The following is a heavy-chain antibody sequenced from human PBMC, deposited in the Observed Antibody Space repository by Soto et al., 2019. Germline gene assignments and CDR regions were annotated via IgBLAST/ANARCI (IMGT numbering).Heavy chain of an antibody. J-gene: IGHJ4*02. Sequence: GESLKISCAASGFTVSSNYMSWVRQAPGKGLEWVSVIYSGGSTYYADSVKGRFTISRHNSKNTLYLQMNSLRAEDTAVYYCARIYYDFWSGYFDYWGQGTLVTVSS. CDR2: IYSGGST. CDR3: ARIYYDFWSGYFDY. D-gene: IGHD3-3*01. CDR1: GFTVSSNY. V-gene: IGHV3-66*01.